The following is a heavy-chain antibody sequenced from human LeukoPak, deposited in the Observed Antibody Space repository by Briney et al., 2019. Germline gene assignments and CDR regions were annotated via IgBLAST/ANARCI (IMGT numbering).Heavy chain of an antibody. V-gene: IGHV4-39*01. CDR2: IYYSGST. CDR3: ARGGGRDFDY. CDR1: GGSVSSSSYY. Sequence: SQTLSLTCTVSGGSVSSSSYYWGWIRQPPGKGLEWIGSIYYSGSTYHNPSLKSRVTISVDTSKNQFSLKLSTVTAADTAVYYCARGGGRDFDYWGQGTLVTVSS. D-gene: IGHD2-15*01. J-gene: IGHJ4*02.